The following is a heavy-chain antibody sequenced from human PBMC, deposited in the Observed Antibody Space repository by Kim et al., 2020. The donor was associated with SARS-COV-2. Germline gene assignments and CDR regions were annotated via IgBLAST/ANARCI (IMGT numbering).Heavy chain of an antibody. CDR1: GGSISSYY. CDR3: ARSREQWLDY. J-gene: IGHJ4*02. D-gene: IGHD6-19*01. V-gene: IGHV4-59*01. CDR2: IYYSGST. Sequence: SETLSLTCTVSGGSISSYYWSWIRQPPGKGLEWIGYIYYSGSTNYNPSLKSRVTISVDTSKNQFSLKLSSVTAADTAVYYCARSREQWLDYWGQGTLVTDSS.